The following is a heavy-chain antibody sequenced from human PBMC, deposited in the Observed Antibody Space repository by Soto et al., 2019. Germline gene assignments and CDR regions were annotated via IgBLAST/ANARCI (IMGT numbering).Heavy chain of an antibody. CDR3: TRHEGGAAADRPLDY. CDR2: IYYSGST. J-gene: IGHJ4*02. CDR1: GGSISSSNW. D-gene: IGHD6-13*01. Sequence: PSETLSLTCAVSGGSISSSNWWSWVRQPPGKGLEWIGSIYYSGSTHYSPSLKSRIIMSIDTSTNQFSLKLTSVTAADTAVYYSTRHEGGAAADRPLDYWGQGTLVTVS. V-gene: IGHV4-39*01.